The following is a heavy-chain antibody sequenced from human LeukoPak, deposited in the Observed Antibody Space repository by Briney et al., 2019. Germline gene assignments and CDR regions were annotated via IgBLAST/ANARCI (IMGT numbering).Heavy chain of an antibody. J-gene: IGHJ4*02. Sequence: SETLSLTCTVSGGSISSYYWSWIRQPAGKGLEWIGRIYTSGSTNYNPSLKSRVTMSVDTSKNQFSPKLSSVTAADTAVYYCARDSSEGKRAAAASFDYWGQGTLVTVSS. CDR1: GGSISSYY. V-gene: IGHV4-4*07. CDR2: IYTSGST. CDR3: ARDSSEGKRAAAASFDY. D-gene: IGHD6-13*01.